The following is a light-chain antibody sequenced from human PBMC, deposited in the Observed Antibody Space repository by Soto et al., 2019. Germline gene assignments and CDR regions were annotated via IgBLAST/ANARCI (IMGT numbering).Light chain of an antibody. J-gene: IGKJ3*01. CDR1: QNIKTY. V-gene: IGKV1-39*01. Sequence: DIQMTQSPSSLSASVGDRVTITCRASQNIKTYLNWYQQKPGKVPNLLIYTASSLQSGVPSRFSVSGSGTDFTLTISSLQPEDFATYYCQLSYSTPSTFGPGTTVDIK. CDR2: TAS. CDR3: QLSYSTPST.